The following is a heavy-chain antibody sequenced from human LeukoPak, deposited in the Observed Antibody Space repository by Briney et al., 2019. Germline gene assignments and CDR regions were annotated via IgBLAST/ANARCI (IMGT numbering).Heavy chain of an antibody. CDR1: GFTFSDYY. CDR2: ISSGGSTI. V-gene: IGHV3-11*04. J-gene: IGHJ4*02. D-gene: IGHD6-6*01. CDR3: ATSQYSSSQMDYFDY. Sequence: GGSLRLSCAASGFTFSDYYMSWIRQAPGKGLEWVSYISSGGSTIYYADSVKGRFTISRDNAKNSLYLQMNSLRAEDTAVYYCATSQYSSSQMDYFDYWGQGTLVTVSS.